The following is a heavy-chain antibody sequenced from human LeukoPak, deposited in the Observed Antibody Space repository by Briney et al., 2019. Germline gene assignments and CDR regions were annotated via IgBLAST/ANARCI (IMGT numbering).Heavy chain of an antibody. CDR1: GFTFSDYY. CDR2: ISSSGSTI. CDR3: ARVSDYGDYVDDYYYYYGMDV. D-gene: IGHD4-17*01. J-gene: IGHJ6*02. Sequence: PGGSLRLSCAASGFTFSDYYMSWIRQAPGKGLEWVSYISSSGSTIYYADSVKGRFTISRDNAKNSLYLQMNSLRAEDTAVYYCARVSDYGDYVDDYYYYYGMDVWGQGTTVTVSS. V-gene: IGHV3-11*01.